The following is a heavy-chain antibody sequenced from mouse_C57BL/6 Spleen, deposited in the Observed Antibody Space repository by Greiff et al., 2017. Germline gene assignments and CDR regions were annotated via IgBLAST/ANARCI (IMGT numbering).Heavy chain of an antibody. CDR2: IDPSDSYT. D-gene: IGHD3-2*02. J-gene: IGHJ1*03. V-gene: IGHV1-69*01. Sequence: QVQLQQPGAELVMPGASVKLSCKASGYTFTSYWMHWVKQRPGQGLEWIGEIDPSDSYTNYNQKFKGKSTLTVDKSSSTAYMQLSSLTSEDSAVYYCARKGLRTAQATGYFDVWGTGTTVTVSS. CDR1: GYTFTSYW. CDR3: ARKGLRTAQATGYFDV.